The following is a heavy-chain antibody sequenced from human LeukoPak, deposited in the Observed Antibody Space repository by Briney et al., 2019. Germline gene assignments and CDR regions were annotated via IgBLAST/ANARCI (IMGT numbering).Heavy chain of an antibody. Sequence: GGSLRLSCAASGFTFSSYGMHWVRQATGKGLEWVSAIGTAGDTYYPGSVKGRFTISRENAKNSLYLQMNSLRAGDTAVYYCARDSGTTEYYGMDVWGQGTTVTVSS. CDR3: ARDSGTTEYYGMDV. V-gene: IGHV3-13*01. J-gene: IGHJ6*02. D-gene: IGHD1-1*01. CDR2: IGTAGDT. CDR1: GFTFSSYG.